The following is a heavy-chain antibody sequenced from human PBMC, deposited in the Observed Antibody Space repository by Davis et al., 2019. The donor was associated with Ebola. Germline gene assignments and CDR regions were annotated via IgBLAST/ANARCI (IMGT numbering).Heavy chain of an antibody. D-gene: IGHD2-21*01. CDR2: INYDGHP. V-gene: IGHV4-61*01. CDR3: ARGPIVARPGNWFDP. CDR1: GGSMTEGINY. Sequence: PSETLSLTCTVSGGSMTEGINYWSWIRQPPGKELEWIGYINYDGHPKYNPSLNGRVFLSVDTLKNIQSLKLASVTTADTAFYYCARGPIVARPGNWFDPWGQGTLVTVS. J-gene: IGHJ5*02.